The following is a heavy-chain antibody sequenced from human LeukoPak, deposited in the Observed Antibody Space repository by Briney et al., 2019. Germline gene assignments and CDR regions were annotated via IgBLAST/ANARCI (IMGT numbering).Heavy chain of an antibody. CDR2: IKLDGSEK. CDR1: GFTFTSHW. Sequence: PGGSLRLSCVASGFTFTSHWMSWVRQAPGKGLEWVANIKLDGSEKNYVDSVKGRFTISRDNTKNSLYLQMNSLRVEDTAVFYCARDQYDTWSRRGNFDSWGQGTLVIVSS. CDR3: ARDQYDTWSRRGNFDS. D-gene: IGHD3-3*01. J-gene: IGHJ4*02. V-gene: IGHV3-7*03.